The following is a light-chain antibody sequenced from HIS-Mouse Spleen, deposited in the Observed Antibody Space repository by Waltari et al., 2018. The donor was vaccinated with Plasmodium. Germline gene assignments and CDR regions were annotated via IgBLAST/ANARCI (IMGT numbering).Light chain of an antibody. J-gene: IGLJ2*01. CDR3: SSYTSSSTLV. CDR1: SSDVVGYNY. V-gene: IGLV2-14*03. CDR2: DVS. Sequence: QSALTQPASVSGSPGPSIPISCPGPSSDVVGYNYVSWYQQHPGNAPKLMIYDVSNRPSGVSNRFSGSKSGNTASLTISGLQAEDEADYYCSSYTSSSTLVFGGGTKLTVL.